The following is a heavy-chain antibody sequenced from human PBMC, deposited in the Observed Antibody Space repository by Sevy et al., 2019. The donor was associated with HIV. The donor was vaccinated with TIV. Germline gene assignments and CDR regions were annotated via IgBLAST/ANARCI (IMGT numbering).Heavy chain of an antibody. V-gene: IGHV3-33*08. Sequence: GGSLRLSCAASGFTFSSYEMNWVRQAPGKGLEWVAVIRYDGSNKNYADSVKGRFTISRDNSKNTLYLQMNSLRAEDTAVYYCARDRLGITISAEWGGGMDVWGQGTTVTVSS. CDR1: GFTFSSYE. CDR3: ARDRLGITISAEWGGGMDV. CDR2: IRYDGSNK. D-gene: IGHD3-3*01. J-gene: IGHJ6*02.